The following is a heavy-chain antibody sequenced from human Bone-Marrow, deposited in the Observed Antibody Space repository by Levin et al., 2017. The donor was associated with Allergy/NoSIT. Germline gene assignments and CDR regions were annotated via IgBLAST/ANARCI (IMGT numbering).Heavy chain of an antibody. D-gene: IGHD1-14*01. CDR1: GYSISSDYY. J-gene: IGHJ4*02. CDR3: AREGTPQSWDY. Sequence: SQTLSLTCAVSGYSISSDYYWGWIRQPPGEGLEWIGNIYHSGTTYYNPSLKTRVTISVDTSKNQFSLKLTSVTAADTAVYYCAREGTPQSWDYWGQGSLVRVSS. V-gene: IGHV4-38-2*02. CDR2: IYHSGTT.